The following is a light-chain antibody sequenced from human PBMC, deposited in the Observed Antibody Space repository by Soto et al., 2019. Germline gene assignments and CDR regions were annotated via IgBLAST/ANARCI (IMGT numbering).Light chain of an antibody. Sequence: QSALTQPPSASGSPGQSVTISCTGTNNDIGGYNYVSWYQHHPGKAPQLIIYDVTKRPSGVLDRFSCSKSGNTASLTVAGLQTYDEAEYFCSSYAGSSNLVFGTGTKLT. V-gene: IGLV2-8*01. CDR1: NNDIGGYNY. CDR2: DVT. CDR3: SSYAGSSNLV. J-gene: IGLJ2*01.